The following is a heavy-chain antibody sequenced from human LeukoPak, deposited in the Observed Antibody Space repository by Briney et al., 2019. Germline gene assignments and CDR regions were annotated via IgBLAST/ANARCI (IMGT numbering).Heavy chain of an antibody. CDR2: IYYSGST. CDR3: ARDRLTSLDY. V-gene: IGHV4-61*01. CDR1: GGSVSSGSYY. D-gene: IGHD3-9*01. J-gene: IGHJ4*02. Sequence: SETLSLTCTVSGGSVSSGSYYWSWIRQPPGKGLEWIGYIYYSGSTNYNPSLKSRVTISVDTSKNQFSLKLSSVTAADTAVYYCARDRLTSLDYWGQGTLVTVSS.